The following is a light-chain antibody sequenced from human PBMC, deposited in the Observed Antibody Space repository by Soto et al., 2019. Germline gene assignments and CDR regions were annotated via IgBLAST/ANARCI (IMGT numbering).Light chain of an antibody. CDR3: CSYSGSSTLWV. J-gene: IGLJ1*01. V-gene: IGLV2-23*02. Sequence: QSALTQPASVSGSPGQSITISCTGTSSDVGSYNLVSWYQQHPGKAPKLMIYEVSNRPSGVSNRFSGSKSGNTASLTISGRQAEDEADYYCCSYSGSSTLWVFGTGTKLTVL. CDR1: SSDVGSYNL. CDR2: EVS.